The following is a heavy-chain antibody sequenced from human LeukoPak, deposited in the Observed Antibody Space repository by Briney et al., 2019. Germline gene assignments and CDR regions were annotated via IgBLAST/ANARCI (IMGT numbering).Heavy chain of an antibody. CDR1: GGSISSGNYY. V-gene: IGHV4-61*02. Sequence: PSETLSLTCTVSGGSISSGNYYWSWIRQPAGKGLEWIGRIYTSGSTNYNPSLKSRVTISVDTSKNRFSLKLSSVTAADTAVYYRARGGGSGWYRSGRRAFDYWGQGTLVTVSS. CDR2: IYTSGST. D-gene: IGHD6-19*01. J-gene: IGHJ4*02. CDR3: ARGGGSGWYRSGRRAFDY.